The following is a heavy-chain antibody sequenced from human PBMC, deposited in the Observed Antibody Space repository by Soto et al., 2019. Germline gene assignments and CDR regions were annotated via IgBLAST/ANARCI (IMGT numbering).Heavy chain of an antibody. J-gene: IGHJ4*02. Sequence: QVQLVESEGGVVQPGRSLRLSCTASGFTFSNYGMHWVRQAPGKGLEWVTVISYDGNVAYYADSVKGRFTSSRDNSKNTMYLQMHSQRTEDTTVYYCAKERPITNWYFDYWGQGTLVTVSS. CDR3: AKERPITNWYFDY. CDR2: ISYDGNVA. V-gene: IGHV3-30*18. CDR1: GFTFSNYG. D-gene: IGHD1-1*01.